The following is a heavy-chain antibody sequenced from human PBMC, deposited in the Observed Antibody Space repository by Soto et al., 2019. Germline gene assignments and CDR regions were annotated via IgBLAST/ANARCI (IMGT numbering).Heavy chain of an antibody. CDR2: ISYDGSNK. CDR1: GLTFSRYG. V-gene: IGHV3-30*03. CDR3: ARDLEGHFDY. D-gene: IGHD1-1*01. J-gene: IGHJ4*02. Sequence: GGSLRLSCEVSGLTFSRYGMHWVRQAPGKGLEWVAVISYDGSNKYYVDSVRGRFIISRDNSKNTLYLQMNSLRAEDTAMYYCARDLEGHFDYWGQGTLVTVSS.